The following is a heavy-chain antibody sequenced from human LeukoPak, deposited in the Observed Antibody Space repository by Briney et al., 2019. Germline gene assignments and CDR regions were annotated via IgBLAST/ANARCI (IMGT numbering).Heavy chain of an antibody. J-gene: IGHJ4*02. Sequence: GGSLRLSCAASGFTFSSYSMHWVRQAPGKGLEWVAVISYDGSNKYYADSVKGRFTISRDNSKNTLYLQLNSLRVEDTAVYYCARDLPLKYWGQGTLVTVSS. CDR2: ISYDGSNK. CDR1: GFTFSSYS. CDR3: ARDLPLKY. V-gene: IGHV3-30*03.